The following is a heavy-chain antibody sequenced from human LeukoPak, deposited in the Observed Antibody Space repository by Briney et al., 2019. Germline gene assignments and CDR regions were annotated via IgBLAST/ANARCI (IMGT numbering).Heavy chain of an antibody. D-gene: IGHD1-26*01. CDR2: VHLSGAS. CDR3: TRESGAFSPFGF. J-gene: IGHJ4*02. CDR1: GGSILTTNW. Sequence: PSETLSLTCAVSGGSILTTNWWSWVRQPPGRGLEWIGEVHLSGASNYNPSLKSRVNMSIDKSKNQLSLELTSVTAADTAIYYCTRESGAFSPFGFWGQGTLVTVSS. V-gene: IGHV4-4*02.